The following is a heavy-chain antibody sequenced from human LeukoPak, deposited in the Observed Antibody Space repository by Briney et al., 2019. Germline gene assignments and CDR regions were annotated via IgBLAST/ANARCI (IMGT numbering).Heavy chain of an antibody. V-gene: IGHV3-23*01. J-gene: IGHJ4*02. Sequence: GGSLRLSCAASGFTFSSYGMSWVRQAPGKGLEWVSAISGSGGSTYYADSVKGRFTISRDNSKNTLYLQMNSLRAEDTAVYYCAKDRRPELRYFDWSTDYWGQGTLVTVSS. CDR1: GFTFSSYG. D-gene: IGHD3-9*01. CDR3: AKDRRPELRYFDWSTDY. CDR2: ISGSGGST.